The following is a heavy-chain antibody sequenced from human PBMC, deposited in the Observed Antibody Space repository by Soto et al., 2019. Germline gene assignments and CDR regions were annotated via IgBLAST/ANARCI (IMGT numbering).Heavy chain of an antibody. CDR2: ISGSGGST. J-gene: IGHJ5*02. D-gene: IGHD3-3*01. CDR1: GFTFSSYA. CDR3: AKGNDFWSGYYDPGWFDT. Sequence: GGSLRLSCAASGFTFSSYAMSWVRQAPGKGLEWVSAISGSGGSTYYADSVKGRFTISRDNSKNTLYLQMNSLRAEDTAVYYCAKGNDFWSGYYDPGWFDTWGQGTLVTVSS. V-gene: IGHV3-23*01.